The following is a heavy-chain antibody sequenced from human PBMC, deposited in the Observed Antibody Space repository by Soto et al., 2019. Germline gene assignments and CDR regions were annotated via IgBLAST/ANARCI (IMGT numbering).Heavy chain of an antibody. V-gene: IGHV3-21*01. CDR3: ARDVADYYDSSGYYPSPDY. J-gene: IGHJ4*02. D-gene: IGHD3-22*01. Sequence: PGGSLRLSCAASGFTFSSYSMNWVRQAPGKGLEWVSSISSSSSYIYYADSVKGRFTISRDNAKNSLYLQMNSLRAEDTAVYYCARDVADYYDSSGYYPSPDYWGQGTLGTVSS. CDR1: GFTFSSYS. CDR2: ISSSSSYI.